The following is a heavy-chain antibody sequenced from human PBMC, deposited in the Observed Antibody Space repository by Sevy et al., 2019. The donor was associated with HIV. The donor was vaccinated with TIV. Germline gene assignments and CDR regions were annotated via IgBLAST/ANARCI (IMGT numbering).Heavy chain of an antibody. V-gene: IGHV3-7*01. CDR1: GFTFSVYW. D-gene: IGHD1-26*01. Sequence: GGSLRLSCAASGFTFSVYWMNWVRQAPGKGLEWVANIKRDGSDKHYVDSLEGRFTISRDNGKNLLYLQMNSLRVEDTAVYYCEHETNGRFDSWGQGTLVTVSS. CDR3: EHETNGRFDS. CDR2: IKRDGSDK. J-gene: IGHJ4*02.